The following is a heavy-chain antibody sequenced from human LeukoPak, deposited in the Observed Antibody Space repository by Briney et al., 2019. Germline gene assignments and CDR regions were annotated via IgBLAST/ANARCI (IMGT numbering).Heavy chain of an antibody. CDR3: ARGSGDY. CDR1: GGSFSGYY. Sequence: SETLSLTCAVYGGSFSGYYWSWIRQPPGKGLEWIGEINHSGSTNYNPSLKSRVTVSVDTSKNQFSLKLSSVTAADTAVYYCARGSGDYWGQGTLVTVSS. V-gene: IGHV4-34*01. J-gene: IGHJ4*02. CDR2: INHSGST.